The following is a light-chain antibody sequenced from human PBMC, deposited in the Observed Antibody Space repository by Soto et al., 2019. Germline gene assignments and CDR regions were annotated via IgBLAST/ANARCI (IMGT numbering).Light chain of an antibody. V-gene: IGLV2-14*03. CDR1: SSDVGAYNY. CDR3: SSYTTTNTVL. J-gene: IGLJ2*01. CDR2: DVN. Sequence: QSARTQPASVSGSPGQSITISCTGTSSDVGAYNYVSWYQHDAGKAPKLMIYDVNNRPSGVSNRFSGAKSGNTASLTISGLQAEDEADYYCSSYTTTNTVLFGGGTKLTVL.